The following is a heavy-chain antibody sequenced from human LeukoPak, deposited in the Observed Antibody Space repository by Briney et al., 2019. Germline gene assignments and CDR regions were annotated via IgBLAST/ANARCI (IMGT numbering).Heavy chain of an antibody. Sequence: PGGSLRLSCAASGFTFSSYSMNWVRQAPGKGLEWVSSIGSSSSYIYYADSVKGRFTISRDNAKNSLYLQMNSLRAEDTAVYYCARDLQSSSSTPAGFDPWGQGTLVTVSS. V-gene: IGHV3-21*01. CDR1: GFTFSSYS. J-gene: IGHJ5*02. CDR3: ARDLQSSSSTPAGFDP. CDR2: IGSSSSYI. D-gene: IGHD2-2*01.